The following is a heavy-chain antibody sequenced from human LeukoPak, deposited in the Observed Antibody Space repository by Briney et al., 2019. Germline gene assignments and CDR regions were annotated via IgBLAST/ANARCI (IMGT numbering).Heavy chain of an antibody. CDR3: ARDRNTGHLDY. V-gene: IGHV3-23*01. J-gene: IGHJ4*02. D-gene: IGHD2-8*02. CDR2: ISGSGANT. CDR1: GFTFSTYA. Sequence: GGSLRLSCAASGFTFSTYAMSWVRQAPGKGLEWVSTISGSGANTYYADSVKGRFTISRDNSKSTLYLQMNSLRAEDTAVYYCARDRNTGHLDYWGQGTLVTVSS.